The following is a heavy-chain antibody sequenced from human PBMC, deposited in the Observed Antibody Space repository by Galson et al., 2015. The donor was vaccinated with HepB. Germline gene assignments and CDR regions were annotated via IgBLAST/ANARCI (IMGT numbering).Heavy chain of an antibody. CDR1: GFTVSSHF. D-gene: IGHD3-10*02. CDR2: FSRGGST. Sequence: SLRLSCAVYGFTVSSHFMTCVRQAPGKGLEWVPFFSRGGSTIYADSVKGRFTISRDNSKNTLYLQMDSLRAQDTAVYYCTRAQPTYMLAFDHWGQGILVTVSS. V-gene: IGHV3-66*01. J-gene: IGHJ4*02. CDR3: TRAQPTYMLAFDH.